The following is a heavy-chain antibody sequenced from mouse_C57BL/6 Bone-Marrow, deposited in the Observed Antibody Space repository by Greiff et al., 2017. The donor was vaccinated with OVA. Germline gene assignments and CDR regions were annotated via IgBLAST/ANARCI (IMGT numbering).Heavy chain of an antibody. CDR3: ARGNYYGSSGGFDY. J-gene: IGHJ2*01. V-gene: IGHV5-17*01. CDR1: GFTFSDYG. CDR2: ISSGSSTI. Sequence: EVKLVESGGGLVKPGGSLKLSCAASGFTFSDYGMHWVRQAPEKGLEWVAYISSGSSTIYYADTVKGRFTISRDNAKNTLFLQMTSLRAEDTAMYYCARGNYYGSSGGFDYWGQGTTLTVSS. D-gene: IGHD1-1*01.